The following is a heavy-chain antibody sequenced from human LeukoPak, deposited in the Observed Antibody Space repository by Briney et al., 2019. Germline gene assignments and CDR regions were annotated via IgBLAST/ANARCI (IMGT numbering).Heavy chain of an antibody. CDR3: ASSSSGSYYNGFDI. J-gene: IGHJ3*02. CDR2: IFYSGST. Sequence: ASETLSLTCSVSSGSIRNYYWTWIRQPPGKGLEWFGYIFYSGSTNYNPSLKSRITISLDTSKNHFSLKLNSVTAGDTAVYYCASSSSGSYYNGFDIWGQGTMVTVAS. V-gene: IGHV4-59*01. CDR1: SGSIRNYY. D-gene: IGHD3-10*01.